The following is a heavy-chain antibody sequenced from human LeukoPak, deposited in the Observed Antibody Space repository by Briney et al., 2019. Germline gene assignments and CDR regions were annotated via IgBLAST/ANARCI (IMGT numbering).Heavy chain of an antibody. CDR1: GFTFSTYN. J-gene: IGHJ4*02. V-gene: IGHV3-21*01. CDR3: TLNLIRYFDWLPSDY. D-gene: IGHD3-9*01. Sequence: GGSLRLSCAASGFTFSTYNMNWVRQAPGKGLEWVSSISGSSSYIYYADSVKGRFTISRDTSKNTLYLQMNSLRAEDTAVYYCTLNLIRYFDWLPSDYWGQGTLVTVSS. CDR2: ISGSSSYI.